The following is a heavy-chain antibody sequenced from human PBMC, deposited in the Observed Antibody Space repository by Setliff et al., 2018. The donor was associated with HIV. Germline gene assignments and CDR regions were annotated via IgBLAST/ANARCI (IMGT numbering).Heavy chain of an antibody. V-gene: IGHV1-69*13. CDR2: ITPVFGTA. J-gene: IGHJ5*01. D-gene: IGHD2-15*01. CDR3: ARDRLYCSRGSCYPNWFDS. CDR1: GGTFKNDV. Sequence: SVKVSCKASGGTFKNDVISWVRQAPGQGLEWMGGITPVFGTANYAQKFQGRVTIIADESTSTAYMEISNLRSEDTAMYYCARDRLYCSRGSCYPNWFDSWGQGTLVTVSS.